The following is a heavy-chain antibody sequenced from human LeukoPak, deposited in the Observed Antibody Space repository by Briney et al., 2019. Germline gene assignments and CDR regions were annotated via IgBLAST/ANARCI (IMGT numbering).Heavy chain of an antibody. CDR1: GFTFSPVW. D-gene: IGHD3-3*01. CDR2: IINDGSYT. CDR3: AKGPGITIFGVVDY. V-gene: IGHV3-74*01. J-gene: IGHJ4*02. Sequence: GGSLRLSCAASGFTFSPVWMHWVRQAPGKGLMWVSHIINDGSYTTYADSVKGRFTISRDNAKNTVYLQMNSLRAEDTAVYYCAKGPGITIFGVVDYWGQGTLVTVSS.